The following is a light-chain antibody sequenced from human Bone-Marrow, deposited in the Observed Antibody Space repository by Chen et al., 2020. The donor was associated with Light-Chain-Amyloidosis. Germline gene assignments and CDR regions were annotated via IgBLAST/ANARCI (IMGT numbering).Light chain of an antibody. CDR1: DLPTKY. CDR2: SDT. Sequence: SYELPQPPSGSVSPGPTARITCSGDDLPTKYAYWYQQKPGQAPVLVIHSDTERPSGISERFSGSSSGTTATLTISGVQAEDEADYHCQSADSSGTYEVIFGGGTKLTVL. CDR3: QSADSSGTYEVI. V-gene: IGLV3-25*03. J-gene: IGLJ2*01.